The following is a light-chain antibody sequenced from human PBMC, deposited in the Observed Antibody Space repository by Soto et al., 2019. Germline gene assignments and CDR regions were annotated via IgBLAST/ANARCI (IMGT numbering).Light chain of an antibody. J-gene: IGKJ1*01. CDR3: QQYNSYSRT. Sequence: DIQMTQSPSTLSASVGDRVTITCRASQSISSWLAWDQQKPGKAPKLLIYDASSLESGVPSRFSGSGSGTEFTLNISSLQPDDFATYYCQQYNSYSRTCGQGTKVDIK. V-gene: IGKV1-5*01. CDR2: DAS. CDR1: QSISSW.